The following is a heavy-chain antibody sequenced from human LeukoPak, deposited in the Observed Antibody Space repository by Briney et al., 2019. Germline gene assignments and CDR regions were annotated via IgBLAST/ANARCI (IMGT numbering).Heavy chain of an antibody. CDR2: IYHSGST. CDR3: ARQLGFGELFYYFDP. CDR1: GGFISSGGYY. Sequence: ASQTLSLTCTVSGGFISSGGYYWSWIRQPPGKGLEWIGYIYHSGSTYYNPSLKSRVTISVDRSKNQFSLKLSSVTAADTAVYYCARQLGFGELFYYFDPWGQGTLVTVSS. V-gene: IGHV4-30-2*01. J-gene: IGHJ5*02. D-gene: IGHD3-10*01.